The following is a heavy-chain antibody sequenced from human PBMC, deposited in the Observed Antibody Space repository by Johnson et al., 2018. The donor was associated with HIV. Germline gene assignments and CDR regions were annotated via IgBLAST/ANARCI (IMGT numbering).Heavy chain of an antibody. CDR2: INSDGSST. CDR3: ARERIGYSSSGDAFDI. D-gene: IGHD6-13*01. J-gene: IGHJ3*02. CDR1: GFTFSSYW. V-gene: IGHV3-74*01. Sequence: VQLVESGGGLVQPGGSLRLSCAASGFTFSSYWMHWVRQAPGKGLVWVSRINSDGSSTSYADSVLGRFTISSDNAKNTLYLQMNSLSAEDTAVYYCARERIGYSSSGDAFDIWGQGTMVTVSS.